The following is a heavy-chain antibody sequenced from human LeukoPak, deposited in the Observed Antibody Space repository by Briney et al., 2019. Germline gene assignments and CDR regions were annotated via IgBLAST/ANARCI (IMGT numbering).Heavy chain of an antibody. Sequence: KPSETLSLTRAVYGGSFSGYYWSWIRQPPGKGLEWIGEINHSGSTNYNPSLKSRVTISVDTSKNQFSLKLSSVTAADTAVYYCAREAAGRDYYGMDVWGQGTTVTVSS. CDR3: AREAAGRDYYGMDV. CDR1: GGSFSGYY. J-gene: IGHJ6*02. D-gene: IGHD6-13*01. CDR2: INHSGST. V-gene: IGHV4-34*01.